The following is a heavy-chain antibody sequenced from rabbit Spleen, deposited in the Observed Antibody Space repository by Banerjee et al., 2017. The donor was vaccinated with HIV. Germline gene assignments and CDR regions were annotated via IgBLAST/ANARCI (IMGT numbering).Heavy chain of an antibody. J-gene: IGHJ4*01. Sequence: QSLEESGGDLVKPGASLTLTCKASGLDLSSSYWICWVRQASGKGLEWIACIDIGSKGNTYYASWAKGRFTVSKASSTTVTLQMTSLTAADTATYFCARDVAGREDFNLWGQGTLVTVS. CDR1: GLDLSSSYW. CDR3: ARDVAGREDFNL. V-gene: IGHV1S40*01. D-gene: IGHD4-2*01. CDR2: IDIGSKGNT.